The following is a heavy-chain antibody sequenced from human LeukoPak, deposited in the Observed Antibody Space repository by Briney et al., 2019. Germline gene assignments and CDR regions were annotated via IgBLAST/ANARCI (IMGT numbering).Heavy chain of an antibody. CDR1: GYTFTSYD. CDR3: ARVVGYCGGDCYLSGDLDAFDI. V-gene: IGHV1-8*03. D-gene: IGHD2-21*01. Sequence: ASVKVSCKASGYTFTSYDINWVRQATGQGLEWMGWMNPNSGNTGYAQKFQGRVTITRNTSISTAYMELSSLRSEDTAVYYCARVVGYCGGDCYLSGDLDAFDIWGQGTMVTVSS. CDR2: MNPNSGNT. J-gene: IGHJ3*02.